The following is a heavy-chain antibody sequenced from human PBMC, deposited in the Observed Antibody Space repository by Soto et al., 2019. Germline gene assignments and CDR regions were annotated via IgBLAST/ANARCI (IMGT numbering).Heavy chain of an antibody. J-gene: IGHJ4*02. CDR3: ARGVWGSWTVDY. D-gene: IGHD3-16*01. Sequence: QVQLVQSRAEVKEPGASVKVSCKASGYTFQNYHMHWVRQAPGQGLEWMGIIHPSGDTKTYAQRLQGRLPMTRDTSTSTAYMELSSLTSEDTAVYFCARGVWGSWTVDYWGQGTLVTVSS. V-gene: IGHV1-46*02. CDR1: GYTFQNYH. CDR2: IHPSGDTK.